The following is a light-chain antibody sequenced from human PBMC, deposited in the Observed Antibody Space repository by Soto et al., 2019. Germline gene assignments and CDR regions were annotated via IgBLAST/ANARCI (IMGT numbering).Light chain of an antibody. CDR1: QSVSSSY. J-gene: IGKJ1*01. V-gene: IGKV3-20*01. CDR3: QQYGRSPTWT. CDR2: GAS. Sequence: EIVLTQSPGTLSLSPGERATLSCRASQSVSSSYLAWYQQKPGQAPSLLIYGASSRATGIPDRFSGSGSGTDFTLTISRLEAEDFAVYYCQQYGRSPTWTFGRGTKVDIK.